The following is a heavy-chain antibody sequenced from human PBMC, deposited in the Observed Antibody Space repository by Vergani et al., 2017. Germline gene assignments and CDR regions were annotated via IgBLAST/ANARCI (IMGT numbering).Heavy chain of an antibody. D-gene: IGHD6-19*01. V-gene: IGHV3-9*01. Sequence: EVQLVESGGGLVQPGRSLRLSCAASGFTFDDYAMHWARQAPGKGLEWVSGISWNSGSIGYADSVKGRFTISRDNAKNSLYLQMNSLRAEDTAVYYCARHFISGWAVDYWGQGTLVTVSS. CDR2: ISWNSGSI. CDR3: ARHFISGWAVDY. J-gene: IGHJ4*02. CDR1: GFTFDDYA.